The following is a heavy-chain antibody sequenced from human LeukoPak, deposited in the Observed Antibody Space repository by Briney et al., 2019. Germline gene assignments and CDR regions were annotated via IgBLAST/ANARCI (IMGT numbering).Heavy chain of an antibody. CDR1: GYTFTGYY. CDR2: INPNSGCA. Sequence: ASVKVSCKASGYTFTGYYMHGVLQAPGQGLVGMGGINPNSGCANYAHKFQGRVTMTRATSISTAYMVLSRLRSADPAEYYCARAPIRGSSWAPWGQGTLVTVSS. CDR3: ARAPIRGSSWAP. D-gene: IGHD6-13*01. V-gene: IGHV1-2*02. J-gene: IGHJ5*02.